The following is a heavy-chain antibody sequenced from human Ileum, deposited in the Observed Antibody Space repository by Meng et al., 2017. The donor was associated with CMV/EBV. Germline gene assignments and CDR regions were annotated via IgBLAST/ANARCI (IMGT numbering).Heavy chain of an antibody. CDR1: GDSISSNNW. CDR2: IYRDGTT. D-gene: IGHD1-1*01. Sequence: QVQLQESGPRLVKPSGTLSLTCAVSGDSISSNNWWSWVRLSPGEGLEWIGEIYRDGTTNYNPSLKSRVTMSVDKSKNQFSLRLNSLTAADTAVYYCARGTPNFGFDYWGQGTLVTVSS. J-gene: IGHJ4*02. CDR3: ARGTPNFGFDY. V-gene: IGHV4-4*02.